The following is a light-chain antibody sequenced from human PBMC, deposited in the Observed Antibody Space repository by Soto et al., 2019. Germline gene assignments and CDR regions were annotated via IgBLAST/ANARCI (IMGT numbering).Light chain of an antibody. V-gene: IGKV3-20*01. CDR2: GAS. Sequence: EIVLTQSPGTLSLSPVERATLSGMASQSVSRSFLACYQQKPGQAPRLLIYGASSRATGIPDRFSGSGSGTEFTLTITRLEPEDFAVYYCQQYGTSPWAFGHGIKVDIK. CDR1: QSVSRSF. CDR3: QQYGTSPWA. J-gene: IGKJ1*01.